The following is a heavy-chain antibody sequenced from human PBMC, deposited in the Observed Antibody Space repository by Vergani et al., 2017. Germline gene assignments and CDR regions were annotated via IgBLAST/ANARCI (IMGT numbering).Heavy chain of an antibody. CDR3: YTDYHDY. Sequence: EVQVVASGGGWIKPGGSLRLSCVVSGITFKNAWINGVRLAPGKGREWIGRIRSKNDGGTADYAAPLKVRFTISRDDSKDSAFLLVNNLKTEDTAVYFCYTDYHDYWGQGTLVTVSS. J-gene: IGHJ4*02. CDR2: IRSKNDGGTA. V-gene: IGHV3-15*01. D-gene: IGHD2-2*02. CDR1: GITFKNAW.